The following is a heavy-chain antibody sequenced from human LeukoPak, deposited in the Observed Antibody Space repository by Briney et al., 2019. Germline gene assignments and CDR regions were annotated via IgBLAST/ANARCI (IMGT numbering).Heavy chain of an antibody. J-gene: IGHJ4*02. CDR2: IWYDGGNR. CDR1: GFTFSSYG. CDR3: ARVDSRGNYYDSSGYDY. Sequence: QPGGSLRLSCAASGFTFSSYGMHWVRQAPGKGLEWVAVIWYDGGNRYYADSVKGRFTISRDNAKNTLYLQMNSLRAEDTAVYYCARVDSRGNYYDSSGYDYWGQGTLVTVSS. D-gene: IGHD3-22*01. V-gene: IGHV3-33*01.